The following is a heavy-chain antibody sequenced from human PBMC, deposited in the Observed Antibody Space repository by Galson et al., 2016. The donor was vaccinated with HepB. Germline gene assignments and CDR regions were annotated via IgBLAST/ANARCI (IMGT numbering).Heavy chain of an antibody. D-gene: IGHD6-13*01. CDR2: ISSSSSYI. J-gene: IGHJ4*02. V-gene: IGHV3-21*04. CDR1: GFTFSSYS. Sequence: SLRLSCAASGFTFSSYSMNWVRQAPGKGLEWVSSISSSSSYIYYADSLKGRFTIFRDNSKNTLYLQMNSLGAEDTAVYYCAKDRAAPGPFDYWGQGTLVTVSS. CDR3: AKDRAAPGPFDY.